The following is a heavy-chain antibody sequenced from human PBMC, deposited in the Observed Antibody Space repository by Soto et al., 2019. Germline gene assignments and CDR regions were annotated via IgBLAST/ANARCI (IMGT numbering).Heavy chain of an antibody. D-gene: IGHD6-19*01. V-gene: IGHV1-3*01. Sequence: ASVKVSCKASGYPFINFAIHWVRQAPGQRLEWMGWIHGGTGNTKYSEKFQDRVTITRDTSASIVYMELSRLRSDDTAVYYCARGPPTGSSGWFYFDSWGQGPLVTVSS. J-gene: IGHJ4*02. CDR3: ARGPPTGSSGWFYFDS. CDR2: IHGGTGNT. CDR1: GYPFINFA.